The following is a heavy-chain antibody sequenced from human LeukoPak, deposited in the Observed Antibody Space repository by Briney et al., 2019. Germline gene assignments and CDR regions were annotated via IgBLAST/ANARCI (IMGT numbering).Heavy chain of an antibody. V-gene: IGHV4-59*12. CDR2: IYYSGST. Sequence: SETLSLTCTVSGGSISSYYWSWIRQPPGKGLEGIGYIYYSGSTNYNPSLKSRVTISVDTSKNQFSLKLRSVTAAGTAVYFFAKELRYDNSASGAFWGQGTVVTVSS. CDR3: AKELRYDNSASGAF. J-gene: IGHJ3*01. CDR1: GGSISSYY. D-gene: IGHD3-22*01.